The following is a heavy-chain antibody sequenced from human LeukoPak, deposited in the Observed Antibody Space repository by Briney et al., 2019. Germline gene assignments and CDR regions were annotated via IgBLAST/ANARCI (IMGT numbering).Heavy chain of an antibody. CDR1: GFIFSNHG. CDR3: LSNECVWGTVHED. Sequence: GGSLRLSCAASGFIFSNHGMSWLRQAPGKGLEWVANISIAGSARHYTDAVKGRFTISSDNAKNSLDLLMNNLRGEDTAVYYCLSNECVWGTVHEDWGQGTLVTVS. V-gene: IGHV3-48*03. CDR2: ISIAGSAR. J-gene: IGHJ4*01. D-gene: IGHD3-16*01.